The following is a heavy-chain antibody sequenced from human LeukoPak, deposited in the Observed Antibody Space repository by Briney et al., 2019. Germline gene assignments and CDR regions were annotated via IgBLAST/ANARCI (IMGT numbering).Heavy chain of an antibody. Sequence: ASVKVSCKASGYTFTGYYMHWVRQAPGQGLEWMGRIIPILGIANYAQKFQGRVTITADKSTSTAYMELSSLRSEDTAVYYCARSSWSFFDYWGQGTLVTVSS. J-gene: IGHJ4*02. V-gene: IGHV1-69*02. CDR2: IIPILGIA. CDR1: GYTFTGYY. D-gene: IGHD6-13*01. CDR3: ARSSWSFFDY.